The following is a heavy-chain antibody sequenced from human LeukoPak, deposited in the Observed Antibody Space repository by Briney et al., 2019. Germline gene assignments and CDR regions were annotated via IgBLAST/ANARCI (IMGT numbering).Heavy chain of an antibody. J-gene: IGHJ4*02. V-gene: IGHV1-18*04. CDR2: ISSYNGNT. Sequence: GASVKVSCKASGYTFTSYYMHWVRQAPGQGLEWMGWISSYNGNTDYAQKLQGRVTMTIDSSTSTADMELRSLRSDDTAVYYCARGCSSTSCYLLDYWGQGTLVTVSS. CDR1: GYTFTSYY. CDR3: ARGCSSTSCYLLDY. D-gene: IGHD2-2*01.